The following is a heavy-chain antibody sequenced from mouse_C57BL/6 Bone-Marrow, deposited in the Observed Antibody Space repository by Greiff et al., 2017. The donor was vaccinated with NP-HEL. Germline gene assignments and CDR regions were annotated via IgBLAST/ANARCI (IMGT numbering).Heavy chain of an antibody. D-gene: IGHD2-4*01. CDR1: GYAFTNYL. Sequence: QVQLQQSGAELVRPGTSVKVSCKASGYAFTNYLIEWVKQRPGQGLEWIGVINPGSGGTNYNEKFKGKATLTADKSSSTAYMQLSSLTSEDSAVYFCARIDDYDEAWFAYWGQGTLVTVSA. CDR2: INPGSGGT. CDR3: ARIDDYDEAWFAY. V-gene: IGHV1-54*01. J-gene: IGHJ3*01.